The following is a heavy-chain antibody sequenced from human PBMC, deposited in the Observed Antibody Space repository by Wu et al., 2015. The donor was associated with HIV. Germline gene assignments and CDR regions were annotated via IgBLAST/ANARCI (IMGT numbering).Heavy chain of an antibody. Sequence: QVQLVQSGAEVKKPGSSVKVSCKASGGTFSSYAISWVRQAPGQGLEWMGGIIPIFGTANYAQKFQGRVTITTDESTSTAYMELSSLRSEDTAVYYCARMVLGYDSSGYYYEYWGQGNPGSPSPQ. V-gene: IGHV1-69*05. CDR3: ARMVLGYDSSGYYYEY. CDR1: GGTFSSYA. CDR2: IIPIFGTA. D-gene: IGHD3-22*01. J-gene: IGHJ4*02.